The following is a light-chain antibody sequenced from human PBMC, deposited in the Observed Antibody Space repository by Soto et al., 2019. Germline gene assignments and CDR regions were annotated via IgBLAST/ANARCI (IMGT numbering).Light chain of an antibody. CDR1: SSDVGGYNY. J-gene: IGLJ3*02. CDR3: SSYTSSSTWV. Sequence: QSVLTQPASVSGSPGKSIAISCTGTSSDVGGYNYVSWYQQHPGKTPNLMIYDVSNRPSGVSNRFSGSKSGNTASLTISGLQAEDEADYYCSSYTSSSTWVFGGGTKLTVL. V-gene: IGLV2-14*01. CDR2: DVS.